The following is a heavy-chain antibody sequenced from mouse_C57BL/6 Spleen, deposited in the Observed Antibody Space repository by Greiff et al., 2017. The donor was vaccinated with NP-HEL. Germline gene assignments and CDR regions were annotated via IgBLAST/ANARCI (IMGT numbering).Heavy chain of an antibody. V-gene: IGHV1-55*01. Sequence: QVQLQQPGAELVKPGASVKMSCKASGYTFTSYWITWVKQRPGQGLEWIGDIYPGSGSTNYNEKFKSKATLTVDTSSSTAYMQLSSLTSEYSAVYYCARYYSNYVNDYWGQGTTLTVSS. CDR1: GYTFTSYW. CDR2: IYPGSGST. D-gene: IGHD2-5*01. J-gene: IGHJ2*01. CDR3: ARYYSNYVNDY.